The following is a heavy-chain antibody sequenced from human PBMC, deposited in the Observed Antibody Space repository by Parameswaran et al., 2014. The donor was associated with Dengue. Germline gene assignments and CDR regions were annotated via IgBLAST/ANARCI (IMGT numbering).Heavy chain of an antibody. J-gene: IGHJ4*02. Sequence: WVRQAPGQGLEWMGIINPSGGSTSYAQKFQGRVTMTRDTSTSTVYMELSSLRSEDTAVYYCARSYYDSSGYEGQGLWDYWGQGTLVTVSS. V-gene: IGHV1-46*01. D-gene: IGHD3-22*01. CDR2: INPSGGST. CDR3: ARSYYDSSGYEGQGLWDY.